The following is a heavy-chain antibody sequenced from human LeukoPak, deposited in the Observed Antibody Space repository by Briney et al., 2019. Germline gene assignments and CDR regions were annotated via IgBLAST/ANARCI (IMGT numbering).Heavy chain of an antibody. Sequence: GGSLRLSCAASGFTFSSYSMNWVRQAPGKGLEWVSSISSSSSYIYYADSVKGRFTISRDNSKNTLYLQMNSLRAEDTAVYYCAKSSDAMATGGDDAFDIWGQGTMVTVSS. CDR2: ISSSSSYI. CDR1: GFTFSSYS. CDR3: AKSSDAMATGGDDAFDI. J-gene: IGHJ3*02. V-gene: IGHV3-21*04. D-gene: IGHD5-24*01.